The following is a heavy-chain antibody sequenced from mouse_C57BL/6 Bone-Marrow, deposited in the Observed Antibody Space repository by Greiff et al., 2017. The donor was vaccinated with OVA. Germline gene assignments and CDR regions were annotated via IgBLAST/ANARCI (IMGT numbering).Heavy chain of an antibody. Sequence: QVHVKQSGPELVKPGASVKISCKASGYSFTSYYIHWVKQRPGQGLEWIGWIYPGSGNTKYNEKFKGKATLTADTSSSTAYMQLSSLTSEDSAVYYCARVGTFFDYWGQGTTLTVSS. J-gene: IGHJ2*01. V-gene: IGHV1-66*01. CDR3: ARVGTFFDY. CDR1: GYSFTSYY. CDR2: IYPGSGNT. D-gene: IGHD3-3*01.